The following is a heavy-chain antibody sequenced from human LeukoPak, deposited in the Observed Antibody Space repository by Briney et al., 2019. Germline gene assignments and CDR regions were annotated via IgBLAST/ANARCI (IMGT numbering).Heavy chain of an antibody. CDR3: ARDQLAYSGYDTLFDY. J-gene: IGHJ4*02. CDR1: GFTFSSYA. CDR2: ISGSGGST. V-gene: IGHV3-23*01. D-gene: IGHD5-12*01. Sequence: PGGSLRLSCAASGFTFSSYAMSWVRQAPGKGLEWVSAISGSGGSTYYADSVKGRFTISRDNSKNTLYLQLSSLRPEDTAVYYCARDQLAYSGYDTLFDYWGQGTLVTVSS.